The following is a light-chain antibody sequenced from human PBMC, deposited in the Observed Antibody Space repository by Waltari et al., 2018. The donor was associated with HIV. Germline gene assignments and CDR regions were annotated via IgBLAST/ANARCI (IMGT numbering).Light chain of an antibody. CDR2: EVT. J-gene: IGLJ3*02. V-gene: IGLV2-14*01. CDR3: SSFTSSNTWV. CDR1: RSDVGGYNY. Sequence: QSALTQPASVSGSPGQSITISCTGTRSDVGGYNYVPWFQHHPGKAPKVMIYEVTNRPSGVSDRFSGSKSGNTASLTISGLQAEDEADYYCSSFTSSNTWVFGGGTKLTVL.